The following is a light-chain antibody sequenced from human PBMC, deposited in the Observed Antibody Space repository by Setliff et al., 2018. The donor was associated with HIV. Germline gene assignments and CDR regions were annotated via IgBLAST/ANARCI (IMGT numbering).Light chain of an antibody. CDR2: EVN. J-gene: IGLJ3*02. CDR1: SSDVGGYDY. CDR3: SSYTRSSTLV. Sequence: QSVLTQPASVSGSPGQSITISCTGTSSDVGGYDYVSWYQQHPGKVPKLIIYEVNNRPSGVSDRFSGSKSGNMASLTISGLQAEDEAHYYCSSYTRSSTLVFGGGTQLTVL. V-gene: IGLV2-14*01.